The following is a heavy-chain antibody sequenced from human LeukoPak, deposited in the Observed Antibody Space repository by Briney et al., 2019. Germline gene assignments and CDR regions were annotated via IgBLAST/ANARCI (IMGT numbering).Heavy chain of an antibody. CDR2: INPNSGGT. CDR3: APIPAASPEGYYFDY. Sequence: INPNSGGTNYAQKFQGRGTMTRDTSISTAYMELSRLRSDDTAVYYCAPIPAASPEGYYFDYWGQGTLVTVSS. J-gene: IGHJ4*02. D-gene: IGHD2-2*01. V-gene: IGHV1-2*02.